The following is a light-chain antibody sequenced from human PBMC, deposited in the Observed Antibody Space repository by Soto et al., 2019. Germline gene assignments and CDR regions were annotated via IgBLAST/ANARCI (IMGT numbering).Light chain of an antibody. V-gene: IGKV1-17*01. CDR3: LQHNTYPLLT. CDR1: QAIRNG. Sequence: DIQMTQSPSSLSASVGDRVTITCRASQAIRNGLAWYQQEPGKAPKRLIYAASILQSGVPSRFSGSGSGTEVTLTISSLQPEDFATYYCLQHNTYPLLTFGVGTRVEIK. CDR2: AAS. J-gene: IGKJ4*01.